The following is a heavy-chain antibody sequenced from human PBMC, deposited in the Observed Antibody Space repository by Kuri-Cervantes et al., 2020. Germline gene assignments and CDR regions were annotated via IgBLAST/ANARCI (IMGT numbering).Heavy chain of an antibody. CDR1: GFTFSSYG. Sequence: GGSLRLSCAASGFTFSSYGMHWVRQAPGKGLEWVAVISYDGSNKYYADSVKGRFTISRDNSKNTLYLQMNSLRAEDTAVYYCAREGIRSSSWFLYYWGQGTLVTVSS. D-gene: IGHD6-13*01. CDR2: ISYDGSNK. V-gene: IGHV3-30*03. CDR3: AREGIRSSSWFLYY. J-gene: IGHJ4*02.